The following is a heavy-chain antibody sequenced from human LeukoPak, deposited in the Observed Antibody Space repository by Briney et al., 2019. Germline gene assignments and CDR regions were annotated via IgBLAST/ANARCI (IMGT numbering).Heavy chain of an antibody. J-gene: IGHJ4*02. CDR3: ATERPDSRVLDY. Sequence: GGSLRLSCAASGFLVNANHMNWVRQAPGKGLEWVSIIYSSDYIYYADSVKGRFTISRDNSKNTLYLQMNSLRVEDSAVYYCATERPDSRVLDYWGQGLVVTVSS. V-gene: IGHV3-66*01. CDR1: GFLVNANH. D-gene: IGHD3-10*01. CDR2: IYSSDYI.